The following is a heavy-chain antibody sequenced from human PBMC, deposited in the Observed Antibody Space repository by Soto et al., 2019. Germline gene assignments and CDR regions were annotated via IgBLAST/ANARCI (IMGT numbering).Heavy chain of an antibody. CDR2: IYYSGST. J-gene: IGHJ4*02. D-gene: IGHD3-22*01. Sequence: SETLSLTCTVSGGSISSSSYYWGWIRQPPGKGLEWIGSIYYSGSTYYNPSLKSRVTISVDTSKNQFSLKLSSVTAADAAVYYCAREGKHYYDSSGYLNPVDYWGQGTLVTVPQ. V-gene: IGHV4-39*01. CDR1: GGSISSSSYY. CDR3: AREGKHYYDSSGYLNPVDY.